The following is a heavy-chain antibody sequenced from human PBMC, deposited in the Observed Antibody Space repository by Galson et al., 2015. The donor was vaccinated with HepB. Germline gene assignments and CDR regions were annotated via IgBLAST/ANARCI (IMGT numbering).Heavy chain of an antibody. CDR2: ISSSGSTI. Sequence: SLRLSCAASGFTFSDYYMSWIRQAPGKGLEWVSYISSSGSTIYYADSVKGRFTISRDNAKNSLYLQMNSLRAEDTAVYYCARDGRYSGSYYGGYGMDVWGQGTTVTVSS. D-gene: IGHD1-26*01. V-gene: IGHV3-11*04. CDR3: ARDGRYSGSYYGGYGMDV. CDR1: GFTFSDYY. J-gene: IGHJ6*02.